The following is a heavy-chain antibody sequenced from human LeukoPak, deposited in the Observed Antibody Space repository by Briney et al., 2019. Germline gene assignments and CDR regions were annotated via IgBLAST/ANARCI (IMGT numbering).Heavy chain of an antibody. J-gene: IGHJ4*02. Sequence: PSQTLSLTCTVSRGSISSGGYYWSWIRQHPGKGLEWIGYIYYSGSTYYNPSLKSRVTISVDTSKNQFSLKLSSVTAADTAVYYCARADPSYYYDSSGHNIYYFDYWGQGTLVTVSS. CDR1: RGSISSGGYY. V-gene: IGHV4-31*03. CDR2: IYYSGST. D-gene: IGHD3-22*01. CDR3: ARADPSYYYDSSGHNIYYFDY.